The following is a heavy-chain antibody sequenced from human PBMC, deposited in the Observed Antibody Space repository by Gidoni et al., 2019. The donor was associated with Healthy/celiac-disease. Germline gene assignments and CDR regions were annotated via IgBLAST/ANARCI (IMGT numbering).Heavy chain of an antibody. CDR1: GFTCSSYS. CDR3: VRECYGDTDAFDI. V-gene: IGHV3-48*02. Sequence: EVQLVEPGGGFVQPGGSLRLSCAAPGFTCSSYSMTWVRQAPGKGLEWVSYISSSSSTIYYADSVKGRFTISRDNAKNSLYLQMNSLGDEDAAVYYCVRECYGDTDAFDIWGQGTMVTVSS. D-gene: IGHD4-17*01. CDR2: ISSSSSTI. J-gene: IGHJ3*02.